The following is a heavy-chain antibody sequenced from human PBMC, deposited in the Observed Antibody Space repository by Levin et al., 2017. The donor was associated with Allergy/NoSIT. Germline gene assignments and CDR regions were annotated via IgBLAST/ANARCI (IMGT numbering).Heavy chain of an antibody. J-gene: IGHJ6*02. V-gene: IGHV3-74*01. Sequence: GGSLRLSCAASGFTISSYWMHWVRQAPGKGLVWVSRINSDGSSTSYADSVKGRFTISRDNAKNTLYLQMNSLRAEDTAVYYCARNEYSSSSGGYYYYYGMDVWGQGTTVTVSS. D-gene: IGHD6-6*01. CDR3: ARNEYSSSSGGYYYYYGMDV. CDR1: GFTISSYW. CDR2: INSDGSST.